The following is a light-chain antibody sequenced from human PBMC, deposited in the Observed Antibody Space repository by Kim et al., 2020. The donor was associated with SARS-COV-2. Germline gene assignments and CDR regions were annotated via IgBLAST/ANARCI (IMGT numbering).Light chain of an antibody. CDR3: QQYYGDSPT. CDR2: KTS. Sequence: SASIGDRVTIPCRASQYIGTWLAWYQQKPGKAPKLLISKTSILESGVPSRFSGSESGAEFTLTISSLQPDDLAIYYCQQYYGDSPTFGQGTKLEI. V-gene: IGKV1-5*03. J-gene: IGKJ2*01. CDR1: QYIGTW.